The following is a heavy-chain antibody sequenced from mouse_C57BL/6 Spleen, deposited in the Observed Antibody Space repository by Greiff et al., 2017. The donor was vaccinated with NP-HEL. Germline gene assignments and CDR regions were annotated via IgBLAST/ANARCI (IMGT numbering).Heavy chain of an antibody. D-gene: IGHD1-1*01. Sequence: QVQLKESGAELARPGASVKLSCKASGYTFTSYGISWVKQRTGQGLEWIGEIYPRSGNTYYNEKFKGKATLTADKSSSTAYMELRSLTSEDSAVYFCAITTVVAKRGFDYWGQGTTLTVSS. CDR2: IYPRSGNT. J-gene: IGHJ2*01. CDR1: GYTFTSYG. V-gene: IGHV1-81*01. CDR3: AITTVVAKRGFDY.